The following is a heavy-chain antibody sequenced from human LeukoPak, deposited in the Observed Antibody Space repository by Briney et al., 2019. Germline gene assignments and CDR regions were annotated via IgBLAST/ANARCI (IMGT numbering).Heavy chain of an antibody. J-gene: IGHJ4*02. CDR1: GFTFSAYS. CDR3: AKSALATTPGYFDY. CDR2: ISSTDGTI. V-gene: IGHV3-48*04. Sequence: GGSLRLSCVASGFTFSAYSMNWLRQAPGRGLQWLSYISSTDGTIFYADSVEGRFTISRDNAKNSLYLQMNSLRAEDTALYYCAKSALATTPGYFDYWGQGTLVTVSS. D-gene: IGHD5-24*01.